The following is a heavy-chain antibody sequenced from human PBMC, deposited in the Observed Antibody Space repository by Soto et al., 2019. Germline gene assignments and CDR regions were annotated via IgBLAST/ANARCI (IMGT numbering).Heavy chain of an antibody. D-gene: IGHD4-17*01. CDR3: ARNPYGYYPVHLRAGGPQFAY. J-gene: IGHJ4*02. CDR1: GGSISSSNW. Sequence: QVQLQESGPGLVKPSGTLSLTCAVSGGSISSSNWWSWVRQPPGKGLEWIGEIYHSGSTNYNPSLNSRVTIEVDKSKHQFSLKLSSVTAADTAVYYCARNPYGYYPVHLRAGGPQFAYWGQGTLVTVSS. V-gene: IGHV4-4*02. CDR2: IYHSGST.